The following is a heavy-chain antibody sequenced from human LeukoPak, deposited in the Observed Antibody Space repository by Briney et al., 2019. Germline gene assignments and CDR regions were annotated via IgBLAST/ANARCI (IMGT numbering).Heavy chain of an antibody. CDR3: AKETIELWPKYFDY. Sequence: GGSLRLSCAASGCTFSSYAMSWVRQAPGKGLEWVSTISGSGGSTYYADSVKGRFTISRDNSKNTLYLQMKSLRAEDTAVYYCAKETIELWPKYFDYWGQGTLVTVSS. V-gene: IGHV3-23*01. CDR1: GCTFSSYA. J-gene: IGHJ4*02. D-gene: IGHD5-18*01. CDR2: ISGSGGST.